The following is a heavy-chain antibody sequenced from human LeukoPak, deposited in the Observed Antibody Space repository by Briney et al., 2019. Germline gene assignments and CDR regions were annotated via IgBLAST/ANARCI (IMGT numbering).Heavy chain of an antibody. Sequence: PGGSLRLSCAASGFTFSSYSMNWVRQAPGKGLEWVSYISGSSSSIKYADSVKGRFTISRDNSKSTLYLQMSSLRTDDTALYYCVKDIQSSSAWTGGGYWGQGTLVSVSS. J-gene: IGHJ4*02. D-gene: IGHD6-19*01. CDR1: GFTFSSYS. V-gene: IGHV3-48*01. CDR2: ISGSSSSI. CDR3: VKDIQSSSAWTGGGY.